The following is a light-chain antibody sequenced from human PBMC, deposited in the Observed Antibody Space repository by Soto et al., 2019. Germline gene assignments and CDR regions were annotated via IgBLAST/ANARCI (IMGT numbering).Light chain of an antibody. J-gene: IGKJ1*01. V-gene: IGKV3-11*01. CDR1: QSVAKY. Sequence: EIVLTQSPATLSLSPGDGATLSCRASQSVAKYLVWYQQKPGQSPRLLIYETSERASGVPARFSGSGSGTDFTLTISSLEPEDFASYYWQRRVSGPWTFGQGIRVEF. CDR3: QRRVSGPWT. CDR2: ETS.